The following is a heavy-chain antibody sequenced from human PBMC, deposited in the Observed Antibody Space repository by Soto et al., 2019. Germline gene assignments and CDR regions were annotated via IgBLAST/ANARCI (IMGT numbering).Heavy chain of an antibody. D-gene: IGHD2-21*01. J-gene: IGHJ4*02. CDR1: GGSISSGGYS. V-gene: IGHV4-30-2*01. CDR3: ARGNVVAIDY. Sequence: QLQLQESGSGLVKPSQTLSLTCAVSGGSISSGGYSWSWIRQPPGKGLEWIGYIYHSGSTYYNPSLKSRVTIAVDRSKIHFSPQLSSVTAADTAVYYCARGNVVAIDYWGQGTLVTVAS. CDR2: IYHSGST.